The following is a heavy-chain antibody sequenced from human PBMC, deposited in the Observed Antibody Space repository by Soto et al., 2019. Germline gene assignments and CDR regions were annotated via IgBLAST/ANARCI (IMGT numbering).Heavy chain of an antibody. Sequence: QVQLQESGPGLVKPSQTLSLTCTVSGGSISSGGYYWSWIRQHPGKGLEWIGYIYYSGSTYYNPSLKSRVTISLDTSKNQFSLKLSSVTAADTAVYYCARHRRESGFWSGYTFDYWGQGTLVTVSS. CDR2: IYYSGST. J-gene: IGHJ4*02. D-gene: IGHD3-3*01. CDR1: GGSISSGGYY. CDR3: ARHRRESGFWSGYTFDY. V-gene: IGHV4-31*03.